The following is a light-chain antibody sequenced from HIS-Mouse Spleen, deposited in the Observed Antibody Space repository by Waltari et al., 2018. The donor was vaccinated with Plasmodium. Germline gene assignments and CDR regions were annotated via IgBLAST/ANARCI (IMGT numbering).Light chain of an antibody. V-gene: IGLV2-8*01. CDR1: SSDVGGYNS. J-gene: IGLJ2*01. Sequence: QSALTQPPSASGSPGQSVTIPCTGTSSDVGGYNSVSWYQQHPAKAPKLMIYEVSKRPSGVPDRFSGSKSGNTASLTVSGLQAEDEADYYCSSYAGSNNLVFGGGTKLTVL. CDR2: EVS. CDR3: SSYAGSNNLV.